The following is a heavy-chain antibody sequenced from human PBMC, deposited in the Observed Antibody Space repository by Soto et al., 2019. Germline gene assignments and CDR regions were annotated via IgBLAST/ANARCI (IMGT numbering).Heavy chain of an antibody. J-gene: IGHJ4*02. CDR2: INVYNGNT. Sequence: QVQLVQSGAEVKKPGASVRVSCKASGYTFTHFGVSWVRQAPGQGLEWMGWINVYNGNTDYEQKFQGRVTMTTDTSTSTADMDLRSLGSVDTAVYYCARAIAGGYGYTTLDYWGQGTLVTVSS. D-gene: IGHD5-18*01. CDR1: GYTFTHFG. V-gene: IGHV1-18*01. CDR3: ARAIAGGYGYTTLDY.